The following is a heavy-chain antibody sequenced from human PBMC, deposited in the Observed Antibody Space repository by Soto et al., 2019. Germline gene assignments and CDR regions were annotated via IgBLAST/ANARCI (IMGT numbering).Heavy chain of an antibody. CDR1: GFTFSNSP. J-gene: IGHJ4*02. D-gene: IGHD5-18*01. Sequence: GGSLRLSCVASGFTFSNSPIHWVRQAPGKGLEWVSVMSYDGSRQYYADSVKGRFTISRDNSKNTLYLQLNSLRVEDTAIYYCAREEYSAHYFDYWSQGTLVTVSS. CDR2: MSYDGSRQ. CDR3: AREEYSAHYFDY. V-gene: IGHV3-30-3*01.